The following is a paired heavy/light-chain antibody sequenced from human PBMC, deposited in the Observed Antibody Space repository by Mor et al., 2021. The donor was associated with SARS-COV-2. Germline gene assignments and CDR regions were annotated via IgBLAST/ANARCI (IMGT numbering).Light chain of an antibody. CDR1: SSDVGGYNY. J-gene: IGLJ2*01. Sequence: QSALTQPRSVSGSPGQSVTISCTGTSSDVGGYNYVSWYQQHPGKAPKVMIYYVTQRPSGVPDRFSGSKSGNTASLAISGLQAEDEADYYCFSYAGNYLGVFGGGTKLTVL. CDR3: FSYAGNYLGV. V-gene: IGLV2-11*01. CDR2: YVT.
Heavy chain of an antibody. CDR1: GFMFSSYW. CDR3: ARSVTTGIDYFDY. V-gene: IGHV3-7*01. Sequence: EVQLVESGGGLVQPGGSLRLSCAASGFMFSSYWMSWVRQAPGKGLEWVATIKPDGSEKYCMDCVKGRFTISRDNAKNSLFLQVNSLRAEDTAVYYCARSVTTGIDYFDYWGQGTLVTVSS. J-gene: IGHJ4*02. D-gene: IGHD4-17*01. CDR2: IKPDGSEK.